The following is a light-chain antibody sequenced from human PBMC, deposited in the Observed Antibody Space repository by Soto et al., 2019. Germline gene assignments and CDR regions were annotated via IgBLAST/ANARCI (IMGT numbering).Light chain of an antibody. CDR2: DVS. V-gene: IGLV2-14*01. J-gene: IGLJ2*01. CDR3: SSYTSSSTVV. Sequence: QSALTQPASVSGSPGQSITISCTGTSSDVGGYNFVSWYQQRPGTAPKLMIYDVSNRPSGVSNRFSGSKSGNTASLTISGLQPEDEADYYCSSYTSSSTVVFGGGTKLTVL. CDR1: SSDVGGYNF.